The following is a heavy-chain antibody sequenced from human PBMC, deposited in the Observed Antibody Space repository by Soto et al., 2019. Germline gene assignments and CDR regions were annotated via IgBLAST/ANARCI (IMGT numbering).Heavy chain of an antibody. V-gene: IGHV2-5*02. D-gene: IGHD2-21*02. CDR3: VQSRCGGDCLQSYSSHYYYGLEV. CDR1: GLSLSTTGVG. Sequence: SGPTLVNPTQTLTLTCTFSGLSLSTTGVGVGWIRQPPGKALEWLALIYWDDDKRYSPSLKSRLTITKDTSKNQVVLTMTNMDPVDTATYYCVQSRCGGDCLQSYSSHYYYGLEVWGQGT. CDR2: IYWDDDK. J-gene: IGHJ6*02.